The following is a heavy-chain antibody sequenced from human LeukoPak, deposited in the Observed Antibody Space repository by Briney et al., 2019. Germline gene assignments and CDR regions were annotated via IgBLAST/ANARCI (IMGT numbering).Heavy chain of an antibody. CDR1: GGSISTYY. D-gene: IGHD6-19*01. CDR3: ARGSRSSGWYDAFDI. V-gene: IGHV4-59*12. Sequence: SETLSLTCSVSGGSISTYYWSWVRQPPGKGLEWIGYVYDSGATNYNPSLKSRLTISVDTSKNQFSLKLRSVTAADTAVYYCARGSRSSGWYDAFDIWGQGTMVTVSS. CDR2: VYDSGAT. J-gene: IGHJ3*02.